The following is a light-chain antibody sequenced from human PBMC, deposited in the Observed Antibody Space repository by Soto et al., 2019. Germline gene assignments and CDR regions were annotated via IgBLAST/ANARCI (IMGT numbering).Light chain of an antibody. Sequence: TXXXSVXDRVTIXXRASQSISIWLAWYQQKPGKAPTILIYKASSLESGVPSRFSGSGSGTEFTLTISSLQPDDFATYYCQQYNSYSPETFGQGTKVDI. CDR3: QQYNSYSPET. J-gene: IGKJ1*01. CDR2: KAS. V-gene: IGKV1-5*03. CDR1: QSISIW.